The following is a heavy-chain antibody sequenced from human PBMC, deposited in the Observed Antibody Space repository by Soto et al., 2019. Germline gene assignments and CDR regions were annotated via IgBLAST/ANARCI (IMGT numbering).Heavy chain of an antibody. CDR1: GYSFSSHW. Sequence: GESLKISCKGFGYSFSSHWIGWVRQMPGKGLEWMGIIYPGDSDTRYSPSFQGQVTISADKSISTAYLQWRSLKTSDTAMYYCARSGAGAMNPASVTDYWGQGTLVSVPS. CDR3: ARSGAGAMNPASVTDY. V-gene: IGHV5-51*01. CDR2: IYPGDSDT. J-gene: IGHJ4*02. D-gene: IGHD1-26*01.